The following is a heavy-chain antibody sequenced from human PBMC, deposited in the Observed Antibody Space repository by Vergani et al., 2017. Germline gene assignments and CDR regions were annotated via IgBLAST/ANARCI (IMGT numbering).Heavy chain of an antibody. V-gene: IGHV3-11*04. CDR2: ISPGASTV. D-gene: IGHD1-1*01. J-gene: IGHJ6*02. CDR3: AKNPGISTTRHYYAMDV. Sequence: VQLVESGGGLVQPGRSLRLSCAASGFKFSDHYMSWIRQAPGKGLEWVSHISPGASTVSYTDSVTGRFTVSRDNDNNSLTLDMTTLRVEDTAVYYCAKNPGISTTRHYYAMDVWGQGTTVTVSS. CDR1: GFKFSDHY.